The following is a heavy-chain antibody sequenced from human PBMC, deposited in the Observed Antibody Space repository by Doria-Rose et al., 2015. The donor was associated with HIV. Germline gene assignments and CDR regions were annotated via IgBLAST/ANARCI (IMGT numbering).Heavy chain of an antibody. CDR1: GVSLSSPGMG. Sequence: QITLKESGPVLVKPTETLTLTCTVSGVSLSSPGMGVSWIRQPPGKALELLANIVADDVISYNTSLKSRLTISRCTSKSQVVLTMTDMDPVDTATYYCARIKSSRWYHKYYFDFWGQGTLVIVSA. V-gene: IGHV2-26*01. CDR2: IVADDVI. J-gene: IGHJ4*02. CDR3: ARIKSSRWYHKYYFDF. D-gene: IGHD6-13*01.